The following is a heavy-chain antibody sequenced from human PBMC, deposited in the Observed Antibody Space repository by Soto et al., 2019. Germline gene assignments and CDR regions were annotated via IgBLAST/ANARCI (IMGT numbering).Heavy chain of an antibody. Sequence: QVQLVQSGAEVKKPGSSVKVSCKASGGTFSSYAISWVRQAPGQGLEWMGGIIPIFGTANYAQKFQGRVMITADESTSPADMELSSLRSEDTAVYYCARDLRYSYGSYYYGMDVWGQGTTVTVSS. CDR2: IIPIFGTA. CDR1: GGTFSSYA. V-gene: IGHV1-69*01. CDR3: ARDLRYSYGSYYYGMDV. J-gene: IGHJ6*02. D-gene: IGHD5-18*01.